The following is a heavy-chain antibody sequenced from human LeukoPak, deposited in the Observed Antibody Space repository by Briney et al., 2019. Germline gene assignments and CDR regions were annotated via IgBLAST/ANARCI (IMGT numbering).Heavy chain of an antibody. V-gene: IGHV3-21*03. CDR3: TRMAGKTTGGFYYYYYMDV. Sequence: GGSLRLSCAASGFTFSSYSMNWVRQAPGKGLEWVSSISSSSSYIYYADSVKGRFTISRDNAKNSLYLQMNSLKTEDTAVYYCTRMAGKTTGGFYYYYYMDVWGKGTTVTVSS. D-gene: IGHD6-19*01. CDR1: GFTFSSYS. J-gene: IGHJ6*03. CDR2: ISSSSSYI.